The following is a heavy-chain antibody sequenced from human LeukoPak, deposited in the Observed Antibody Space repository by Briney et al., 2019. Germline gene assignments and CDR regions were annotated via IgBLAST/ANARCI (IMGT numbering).Heavy chain of an antibody. D-gene: IGHD3-3*01. CDR3: ARVASGYDVFDI. J-gene: IGHJ3*02. CDR1: ACSSCSISYY. V-gene: IGHV4-61*01. Sequence: RASENLSFTCTVSACSSCSISYYWSWIRQPPGKVLGWIGYIYYRESTKYVPSLKSRVTISVDTSKKQFSLKLSSVTAADTAVFYCARVASGYDVFDIWGEGTMVSV. CDR2: IYYREST.